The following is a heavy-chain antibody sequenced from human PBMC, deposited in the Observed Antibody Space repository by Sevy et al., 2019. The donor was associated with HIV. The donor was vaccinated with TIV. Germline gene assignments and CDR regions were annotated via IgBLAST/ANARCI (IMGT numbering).Heavy chain of an antibody. Sequence: GGSLRLSCAASGFTFSSYGMHWVRQAPGKGLEWVAVISYDGSNKYYADSVKGRFTISRDNSKNTLYLQMNSLRAEDTAVYYCAKVNYYYDSRGYGATRANWFDPWGQGTLVTVSS. D-gene: IGHD3-22*01. V-gene: IGHV3-30*18. CDR2: ISYDGSNK. J-gene: IGHJ5*02. CDR3: AKVNYYYDSRGYGATRANWFDP. CDR1: GFTFSSYG.